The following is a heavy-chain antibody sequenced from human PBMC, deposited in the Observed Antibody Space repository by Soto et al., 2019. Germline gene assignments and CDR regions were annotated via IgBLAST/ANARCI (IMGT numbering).Heavy chain of an antibody. D-gene: IGHD3-10*01. V-gene: IGHV4-59*01. CDR3: ARSHSFDGSIYHYYFDF. J-gene: IGHJ4*02. CDR2: IYASGAT. Sequence: SETLSLTCTVSGGSISTFYWSWIRQPPGGTLEWIGYIYASGATTYNPSLESRVTMSVDMPNNEFSLELTSLTAADTAVYYCARSHSFDGSIYHYYFDFWGQGTLVTVSS. CDR1: GGSISTFY.